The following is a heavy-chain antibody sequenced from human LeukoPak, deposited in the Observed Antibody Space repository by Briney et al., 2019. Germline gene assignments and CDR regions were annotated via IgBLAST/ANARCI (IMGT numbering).Heavy chain of an antibody. CDR3: ARGGTGTTVKGYNWFDP. CDR2: IYHSGST. V-gene: IGHV4-30-2*01. CDR1: GVSISSGGYS. D-gene: IGHD1-7*01. J-gene: IGHJ5*02. Sequence: PSETLSLTCAVSGVSISSGGYSWSWIRQPPGKGLEWIGYIYHSGSTYYNPSLKSRVTISVDRSKNQFSLKLSSVTAADTAVYYCARGGTGTTVKGYNWFDPWGQGTLVTVSS.